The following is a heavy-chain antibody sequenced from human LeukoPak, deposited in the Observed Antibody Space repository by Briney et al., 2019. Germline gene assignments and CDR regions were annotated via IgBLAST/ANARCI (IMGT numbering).Heavy chain of an antibody. CDR3: ASLTTVTQGYFDS. CDR1: GVSITAYY. V-gene: IGHV4-59*08. CDR2: IYYSGST. J-gene: IGHJ4*02. D-gene: IGHD4-17*01. Sequence: SETLSPTCTVSGVSITAYYWSWIRQPPGKGLEWIGYIYYSGSTNYNPSLKSRLSISVDASKDQFSLKLNSVTATDTAVYYCASLTTVTQGYFDSWGQGTLVTVSS.